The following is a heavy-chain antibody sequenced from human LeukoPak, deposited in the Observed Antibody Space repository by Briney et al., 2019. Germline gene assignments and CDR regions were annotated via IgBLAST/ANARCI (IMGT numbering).Heavy chain of an antibody. CDR2: ISSSSSYT. CDR1: GFTFSDYY. CDR3: ARDLPRLGATNYYGMDV. V-gene: IGHV3-11*06. J-gene: IGHJ6*02. Sequence: GGSLRLSCAASGFTFSDYYTSWIRQAPGKGLEWVSYISSSSSYTNYADSEKGRFTISRDNAKNSLYLQMNSLRAEDTAVYYCARDLPRLGATNYYGMDVWPQGTTVTVSS. D-gene: IGHD1-26*01.